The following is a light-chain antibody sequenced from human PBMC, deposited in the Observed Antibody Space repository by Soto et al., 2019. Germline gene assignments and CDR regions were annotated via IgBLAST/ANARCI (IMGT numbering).Light chain of an antibody. CDR2: STN. Sequence: QTVVTQEPSFSVSPGGTVTLTRGLTSGSVSTTYYPSWYQHTPGQAPRTLFYSTNIRSSGVPDRFSGSILGNKAALTITGAQADDESDYHCMLYMGGGLVVIGVGTQLTVL. CDR3: MLYMGGGLVV. J-gene: IGLJ2*01. CDR1: SGSVSTTYY. V-gene: IGLV8-61*01.